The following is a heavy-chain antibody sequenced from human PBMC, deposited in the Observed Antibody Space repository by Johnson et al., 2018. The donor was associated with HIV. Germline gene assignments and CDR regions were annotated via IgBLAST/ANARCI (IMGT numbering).Heavy chain of an antibody. J-gene: IGHJ3*02. CDR2: MNWNGGSI. CDR3: AKSSSAYAFDI. D-gene: IGHD6-13*01. Sequence: VQLVESGGGVVRPGGSLILACAASGFTFDDYGMNWVRQAPGKGLEWVSGMNWNGGSIGYADSVKGRFTISRDNAKNSLYLQMNSLRAEDTALYYCAKSSSAYAFDIWGQGTMVTVSS. V-gene: IGHV3-20*04. CDR1: GFTFDDYG.